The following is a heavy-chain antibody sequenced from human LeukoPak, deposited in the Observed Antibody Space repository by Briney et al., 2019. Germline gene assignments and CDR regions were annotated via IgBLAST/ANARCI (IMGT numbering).Heavy chain of an antibody. D-gene: IGHD1-14*01. CDR2: ISSSSSYI. J-gene: IGHJ3*02. Sequence: PGGSLRLSCAASGFTFSSYSMNWVRQAPGKGLEWVSSISSSSSYIYYADSVKGRFTISRDNAKNSLYLQMNSLRAEDTAVYFCARGLYNSNLRDAFDIWGQGTMVTVSS. CDR1: GFTFSSYS. CDR3: ARGLYNSNLRDAFDI. V-gene: IGHV3-21*01.